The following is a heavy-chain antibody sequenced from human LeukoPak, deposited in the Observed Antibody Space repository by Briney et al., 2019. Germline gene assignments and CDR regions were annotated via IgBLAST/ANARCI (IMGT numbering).Heavy chain of an antibody. J-gene: IGHJ4*02. CDR3: ARTPGNPYSSRGYYFDY. D-gene: IGHD6-13*01. CDR1: GGSISSYY. Sequence: SETLSLTCTVSGGSISSYYWSWIRQPPGKGLEWIGYIYYSGSTNYNPSLKSRVTISVDTSKNQFSLKLSSVTAADTAVYYCARTPGNPYSSRGYYFDYWGRGTLVTVSS. CDR2: IYYSGST. V-gene: IGHV4-59*08.